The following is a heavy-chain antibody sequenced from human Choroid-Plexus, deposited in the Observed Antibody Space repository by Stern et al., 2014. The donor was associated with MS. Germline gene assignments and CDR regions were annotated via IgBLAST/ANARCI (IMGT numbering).Heavy chain of an antibody. CDR2: ISGRGGPT. Sequence: QLVQSGGGLVQPGGSLRLSCAASGFSFSTYAMSWVRQTPGKGLQWVSAISGRGGPTYYADCVKGRFTISRNNSKNTLYLQMDSLRADDTAVYYCAKWPHHIAVAGTRYFQHWGQGTLVTVSS. J-gene: IGHJ1*01. D-gene: IGHD6-19*01. CDR1: GFSFSTYA. V-gene: IGHV3-23*04. CDR3: AKWPHHIAVAGTRYFQH.